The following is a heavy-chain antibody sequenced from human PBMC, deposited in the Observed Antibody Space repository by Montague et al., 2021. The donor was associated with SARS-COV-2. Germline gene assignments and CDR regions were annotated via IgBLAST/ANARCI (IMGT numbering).Heavy chain of an antibody. CDR1: GFSLSTSGMC. CDR2: IDWDDDK. D-gene: IGHD3-9*01. J-gene: IGHJ4*02. Sequence: PALVKPTQTLTLTCTFSGFSLSTSGMCVNWIRQPPGKALEWLALIDWDDDKYYSTSLKTRLTISKDTSKNQVVLTMTNMDPVDTATYYCARTYYDILTGYYTYDYWGQGTLVTVSS. CDR3: ARTYYDILTGYYTYDY. V-gene: IGHV2-70*01.